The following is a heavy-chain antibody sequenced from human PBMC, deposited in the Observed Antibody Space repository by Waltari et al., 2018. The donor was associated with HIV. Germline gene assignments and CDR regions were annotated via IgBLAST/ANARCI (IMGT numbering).Heavy chain of an antibody. CDR3: AKASGIVNGANSRYWYFDL. V-gene: IGHV3-9*01. Sequence: EVQLVESGGGLVQPGRSLRLSCAASGFIFQDHAMHWVRQAPGKGLGWGAGIGGNGNEIVYADSVKGRFTISRDKSRNTLYLQMNSLGAEDTAVYYCAKASGIVNGANSRYWYFDLWGRGTLVTVSS. D-gene: IGHD4-17*01. CDR1: GFIFQDHA. CDR2: IGGNGNEI. J-gene: IGHJ2*01.